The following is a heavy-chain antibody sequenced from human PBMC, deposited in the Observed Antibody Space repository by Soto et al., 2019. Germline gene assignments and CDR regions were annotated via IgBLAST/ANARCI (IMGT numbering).Heavy chain of an antibody. J-gene: IGHJ5*01. CDR1: GGSISSGGYS. Sequence: LSLTCAVSGGSISSGGYSWSWIRQPPGKGLKWIGYIYPSGSTYYNPSLRSRVTISVDRSKNQFSLRLNSVTAADTAVYFCARGHDYYASGSCSNWFDSWGQGTLVTVSS. CDR2: IYPSGST. D-gene: IGHD3-10*01. CDR3: ARGHDYYASGSCSNWFDS. V-gene: IGHV4-30-2*01.